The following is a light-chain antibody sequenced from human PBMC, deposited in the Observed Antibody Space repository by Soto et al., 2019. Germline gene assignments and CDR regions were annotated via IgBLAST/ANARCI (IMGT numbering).Light chain of an antibody. V-gene: IGLV2-11*01. CDR2: DVI. CDR1: SSDIGGYNY. Sequence: QSVLTQPLSVSGSPGESVTISCTGTSSDIGGYNYVSWYQQHPGKAPKLMIYDVIKRPSGVPDRFSGSKSGNTASLTIYGLQAEDEADYFCCSYAGSHNHVFGSGTKVTVL. J-gene: IGLJ1*01. CDR3: CSYAGSHNHV.